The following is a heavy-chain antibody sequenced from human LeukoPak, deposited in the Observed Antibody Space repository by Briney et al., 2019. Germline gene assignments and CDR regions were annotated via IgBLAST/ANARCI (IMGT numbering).Heavy chain of an antibody. CDR3: ARVKAGATVSDYYYFYMDL. V-gene: IGHV3-64*01. CDR1: GFPFSSFT. D-gene: IGHD1-26*01. Sequence: QTGGSLRLSCTASGFPFSSFTIHWVRQAPGKGLECVAAIISNGGRTFYANSVTGRFTVSRDNSKNTLYLQMDSLRLEDMGVYYCARVKAGATVSDYYYFYMDLWGKGTTVAVSS. J-gene: IGHJ6*03. CDR2: IISNGGRT.